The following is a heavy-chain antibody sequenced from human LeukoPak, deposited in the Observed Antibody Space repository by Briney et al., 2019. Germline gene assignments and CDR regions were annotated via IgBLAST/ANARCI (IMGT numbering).Heavy chain of an antibody. Sequence: PGGSLRLSCAASGFTFSTYAMHWVRQAPGKGLEWVAVISYDGGNEYYADSVKGRFTISRDNSKNTLYLQMNSLRAEDTAVYYCARVAVTIGNWGQGTLVTVSS. CDR1: GFTFSTYA. J-gene: IGHJ4*02. CDR2: ISYDGGNE. CDR3: ARVAVTIGN. D-gene: IGHD4-17*01. V-gene: IGHV3-30*14.